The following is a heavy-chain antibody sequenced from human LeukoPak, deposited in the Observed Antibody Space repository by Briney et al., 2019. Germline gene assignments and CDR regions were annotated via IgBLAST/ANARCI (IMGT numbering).Heavy chain of an antibody. J-gene: IGHJ4*02. V-gene: IGHV3-7*01. D-gene: IGHD3-16*02. CDR3: GYTNNFYH. CDR2: IKHDGSEE. CDR1: GLSISGQW. Sequence: GESLRLSCVASGLSISGQWMNWVRQAPGQGLEWVADIKHDGSEEYYVDSVKGRFTISRDDGRNSVSLQMNSVRAEDTAVYYCGYTNNFYHWGQGTLVVVSS.